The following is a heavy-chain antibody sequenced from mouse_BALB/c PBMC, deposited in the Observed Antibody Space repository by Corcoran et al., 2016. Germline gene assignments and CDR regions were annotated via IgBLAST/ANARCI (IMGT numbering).Heavy chain of an antibody. V-gene: IGHV1S136*01. CDR3: AREGAFGGFAY. Sequence: EVQLQQSGPELVQPGASVKMSCTASGYTFTSYVMHWVKQKPGQGLEWIGYINPYNDGTKYNEKFKGKATLTSDKSSSTAYMELSSLTSEDAAVYYCAREGAFGGFAYWGQGTLVTVSA. CDR2: INPYNDGT. CDR1: GYTFTSYV. J-gene: IGHJ3*01. D-gene: IGHD3-1*01.